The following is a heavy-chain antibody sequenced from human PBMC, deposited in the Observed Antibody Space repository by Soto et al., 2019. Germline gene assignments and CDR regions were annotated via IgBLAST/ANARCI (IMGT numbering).Heavy chain of an antibody. CDR2: SYYSGTT. V-gene: IGHV4-39*01. CDR3: TRRYHWNANYFDP. D-gene: IGHD3-9*01. Sequence: SETLSLTCTVSGASISVHSYYWTWIRQPPGKGLEWIGSSYYSGTTYFNPSLKSRATISVDTSKNQFSLRLTSVTAADTAIYYFTRRYHWNANYFDPWGPGALVTVSS. CDR1: GASISVHSYY. J-gene: IGHJ5*02.